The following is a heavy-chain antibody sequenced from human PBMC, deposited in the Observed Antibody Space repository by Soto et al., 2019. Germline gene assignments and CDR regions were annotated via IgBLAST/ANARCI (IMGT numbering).Heavy chain of an antibody. D-gene: IGHD6-13*01. CDR2: MNPNSGNT. CDR1: GYTFTSYD. CDR3: ARGSGIAAGNAFDI. Sequence: QVQLVQSGAEVKKPGASVKVSCKASGYTFTSYDINWARQATGQGLEWMGWMNPNSGNTGYAQKFQGRVTMTRNTXKSTAYMELSSLRSEDTAVYYCARGSGIAAGNAFDIWGQGTMVTVSS. V-gene: IGHV1-8*01. J-gene: IGHJ3*02.